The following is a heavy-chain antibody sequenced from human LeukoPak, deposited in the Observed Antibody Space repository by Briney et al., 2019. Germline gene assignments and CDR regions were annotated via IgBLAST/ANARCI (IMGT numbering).Heavy chain of an antibody. CDR1: GFTFSSFH. CDR3: ATDYYDSSGYYTGSY. J-gene: IGHJ4*02. D-gene: IGHD3-22*01. CDR2: ISRDSTTI. Sequence: GGSLRLSCAASGFTFSSFHINLVRQAPGKGLEWLSYISRDSTTIYYADSVKGRFTISRDNAKNSLYLQMNSLRAEDTAVYHCATDYYDSSGYYTGSYWGQGTLVTVSS. V-gene: IGHV3-48*01.